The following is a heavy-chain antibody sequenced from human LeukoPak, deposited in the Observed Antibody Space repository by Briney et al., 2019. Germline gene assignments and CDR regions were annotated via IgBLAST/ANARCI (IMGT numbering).Heavy chain of an antibody. D-gene: IGHD2-2*01. V-gene: IGHV4-39*01. CDR2: IYYSGST. CDR1: GGSISSSSYY. Sequence: SETLSLTCTVSGGSISSSSYYWGWIRQPPGKGLEWIGSIYYSGSTYYNPSLKSRVTISVDTSKNQFSLKLRSVTAADTAVYYCARQSDCSSTSCYSGFDPWGQGTLVTVSS. CDR3: ARQSDCSSTSCYSGFDP. J-gene: IGHJ5*02.